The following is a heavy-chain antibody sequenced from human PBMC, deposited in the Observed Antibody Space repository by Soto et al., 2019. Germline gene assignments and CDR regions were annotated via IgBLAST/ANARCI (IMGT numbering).Heavy chain of an antibody. J-gene: IGHJ6*02. CDR3: ARDRVARNGGYWYYGMDV. CDR1: GGSISSYY. Sequence: LETLSLTCTVSGGSISSYYWSWIRQPPGKGLEWIGYIYYSGSTNYNPSLKSRVTISVDTSKNQFSLKLSSVTAADTAVYYCARDRVARNGGYWYYGMDVWGQGTTVTVSS. D-gene: IGHD3-16*01. V-gene: IGHV4-59*01. CDR2: IYYSGST.